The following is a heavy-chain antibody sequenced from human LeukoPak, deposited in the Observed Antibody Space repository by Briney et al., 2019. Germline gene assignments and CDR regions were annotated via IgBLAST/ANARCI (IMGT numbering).Heavy chain of an antibody. Sequence: GGSLRLSCAVSSLTFSSYSMKWVRQAPGKGLEWVSSISSSIIYKFYADSVKGRFTISRGNAKDSLYLQMNSLRATASDVSNRPRDRESQLLHYYYYYMDVWGKGTTVTVSS. CDR3: PRDRESQLLHYYYYYMDV. CDR2: ISSSIIYK. J-gene: IGHJ6*03. V-gene: IGHV3-21*01. CDR1: SLTFSSYS. D-gene: IGHD2-2*01.